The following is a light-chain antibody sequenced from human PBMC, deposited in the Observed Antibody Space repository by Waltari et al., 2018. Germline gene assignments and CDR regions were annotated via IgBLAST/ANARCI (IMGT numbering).Light chain of an antibody. V-gene: IGKV3D-11*02. Sequence: IVSTQSPATLSLSPGERATLSCRASQSFSSYLAWYQQKPGQAPRLLIYDASNRASGIPARFSGSWPGTDFTHTISCLEAEDFAVYDCQQRSNWLLTFGGGTKVEIK. CDR3: QQRSNWLLT. CDR2: DAS. CDR1: QSFSSY. J-gene: IGKJ4*01.